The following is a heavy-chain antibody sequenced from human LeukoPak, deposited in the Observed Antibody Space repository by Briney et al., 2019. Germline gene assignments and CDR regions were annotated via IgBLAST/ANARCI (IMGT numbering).Heavy chain of an antibody. J-gene: IGHJ6*02. CDR2: INHSGNT. CDR3: ARPPSHYYYGMDV. Sequence: PSETLSLTCAVYGESFSGYYWNWIRQPPGKGLEWIGEINHSGNTNYNPSLKSRVTISVDTSKNQFPLKLSSVTAADTAVYYCARPPSHYYYGMDVWGQGTTVIVSS. V-gene: IGHV4-34*01. CDR1: GESFSGYY.